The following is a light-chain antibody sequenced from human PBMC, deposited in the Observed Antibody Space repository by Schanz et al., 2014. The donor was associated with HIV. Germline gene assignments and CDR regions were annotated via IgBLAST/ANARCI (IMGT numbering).Light chain of an antibody. Sequence: EIVLTQSPVILSLSPGERATLSCRASQTVSSNSLGWYQQKRGQAPRLLFYANSFRATGVPDRFSGTGSGTDFTLTISRLEPDDFAVYYCHHYGDSRGTFGGGTEVDI. CDR2: ANS. V-gene: IGKV3-20*01. CDR3: HHYGDSRGT. J-gene: IGKJ4*02. CDR1: QTVSSNS.